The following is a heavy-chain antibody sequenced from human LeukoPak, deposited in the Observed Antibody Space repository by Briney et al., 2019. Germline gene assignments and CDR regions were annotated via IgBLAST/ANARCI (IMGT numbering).Heavy chain of an antibody. J-gene: IGHJ4*02. CDR2: IIPIFGTA. CDR3: ARDLAPYDSSGCDY. Sequence: ASVKVSCKASGGTFSSYAISWVRQAPGQGLEWMGGIIPIFGTANYAQKFQGRVTITADKSTSTAYMELSSLRSEDTAVYYCARDLAPYDSSGCDYWGQGTLVTVSS. V-gene: IGHV1-69*06. D-gene: IGHD3-22*01. CDR1: GGTFSSYA.